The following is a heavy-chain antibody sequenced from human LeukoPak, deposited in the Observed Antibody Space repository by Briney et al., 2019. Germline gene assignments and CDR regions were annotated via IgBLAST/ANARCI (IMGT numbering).Heavy chain of an antibody. CDR1: GESVSSNSAA. J-gene: IGHJ3*02. V-gene: IGHV6-1*01. Sequence: SQTLSLTSAISGESVSSNSAAWNWIRQSPSRGLEWLGWTYYRSKWYNDYAVSVKSRITINPDTSKNQFSLQLNSVTPEDTAVYYCARDLGWDHDAFDIWGQGTMVTVSS. CDR2: TYYRSKWYN. D-gene: IGHD1-26*01. CDR3: ARDLGWDHDAFDI.